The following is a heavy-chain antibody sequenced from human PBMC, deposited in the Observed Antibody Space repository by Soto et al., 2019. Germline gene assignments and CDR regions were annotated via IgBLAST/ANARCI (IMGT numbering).Heavy chain of an antibody. CDR1: GGSINSGGFS. J-gene: IGHJ3*01. V-gene: IGHV4-30-2*01. Sequence: SETLSLTCAVSGGSINSGGFSWNWIRQPPGKGLEWIGYVYHSGSSYYNPSLKGRVTISLDRSKNQFSLTLNSVTAADTAVYYCARDWGYCSSSSCREPAFDVWRQGTVVTVSS. CDR3: ARDWGYCSSSSCREPAFDV. CDR2: VYHSGSS. D-gene: IGHD2-15*01.